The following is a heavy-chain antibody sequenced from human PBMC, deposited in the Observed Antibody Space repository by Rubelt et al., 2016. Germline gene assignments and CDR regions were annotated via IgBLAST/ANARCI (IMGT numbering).Heavy chain of an antibody. J-gene: IGHJ5*02. Sequence: GSLRLSCAASGFTFSSYSMNWVRQAPGKGLEWVSYISSDSSTVYYADSVKGRFTISRDNAKNSLSLQMDSLRDEDTAVYYCAKQGLLVAAATNWFDPWGQGTLVTVSS. CDR1: GFTFSSYS. CDR3: AKQGLLVAAATNWFDP. CDR2: ISSDSSTV. V-gene: IGHV3-48*02. D-gene: IGHD6-13*01.